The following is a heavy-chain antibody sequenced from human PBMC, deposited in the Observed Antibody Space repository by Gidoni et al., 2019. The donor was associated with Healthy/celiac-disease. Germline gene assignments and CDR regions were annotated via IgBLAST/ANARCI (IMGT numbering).Heavy chain of an antibody. D-gene: IGHD5-12*01. V-gene: IGHV1-69*01. CDR2: IIPILGTA. CDR1: GGTFSSYA. Sequence: QVQLVQSGAEVKKPGSSVKVSCKASGGTFSSYAISWLRQAPGQGLEWMGGIIPILGTANYEQKFQGRVTITADESTSTAYMELSRLRSEDTAVYYCARDRDSGYESYYYYGMDVWGQGTTVTVSS. CDR3: ARDRDSGYESYYYYGMDV. J-gene: IGHJ6*02.